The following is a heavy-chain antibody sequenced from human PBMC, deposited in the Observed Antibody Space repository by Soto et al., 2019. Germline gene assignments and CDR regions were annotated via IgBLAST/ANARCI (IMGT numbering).Heavy chain of an antibody. CDR1: GFTFSRYA. CDR2: ISGSSGST. CDR3: AKVSVGYSYGFESYYYYGMDV. V-gene: IGHV3-23*01. J-gene: IGHJ6*02. D-gene: IGHD5-18*01. Sequence: GGSLRLSCAASGFTFSRYAMSWVRQAPGKGLEWVSAISGSSGSTYYADSVKGRFTISIDNSKNTLYLQMNSLRAEDTAVYYCAKVSVGYSYGFESYYYYGMDVWGQGTTVTVSS.